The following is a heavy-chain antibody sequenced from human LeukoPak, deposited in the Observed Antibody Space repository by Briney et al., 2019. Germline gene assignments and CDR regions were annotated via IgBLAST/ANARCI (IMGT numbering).Heavy chain of an antibody. J-gene: IGHJ2*01. CDR3: AKVGPTGWYFDL. Sequence: GGSLRLSCVASGFTFSSYSLNWARQPPGRGREWVSYISSGSSSIYYADSVKGRFTVSRDNAKNSLYLQMNSLRAEDTAVYYCAKVGPTGWYFDLWGRGTLATVSS. V-gene: IGHV3-48*04. CDR1: GFTFSSYS. D-gene: IGHD1-1*01. CDR2: ISSGSSSI.